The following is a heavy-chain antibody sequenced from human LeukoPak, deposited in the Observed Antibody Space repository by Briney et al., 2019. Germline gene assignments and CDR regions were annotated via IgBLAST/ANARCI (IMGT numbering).Heavy chain of an antibody. Sequence: GGSLRLSCAAFGFTFSSYSMNWVRQAPGKGLEWVSSISSSSSYIYYADSVKGRFTISRDNAKNSLYLQMNSLRAEDTAVYYCARDTVEMATTRGIAFDIWGQGTMVTVSS. CDR2: ISSSSSYI. CDR1: GFTFSSYS. CDR3: ARDTVEMATTRGIAFDI. J-gene: IGHJ3*02. D-gene: IGHD5-24*01. V-gene: IGHV3-21*01.